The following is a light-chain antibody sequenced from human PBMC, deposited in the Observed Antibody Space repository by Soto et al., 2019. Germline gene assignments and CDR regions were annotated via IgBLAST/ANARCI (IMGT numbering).Light chain of an antibody. CDR3: QHYNSYSEA. V-gene: IGKV1-5*03. CDR1: QTISSW. Sequence: DLQLPQSPSSLSASLEARVTITGRASQTISSWLAWYQQKPGKAPKLLIYNASTLKSGVPSRFSGSGSGTEFTLTISSLQPDDFATYYCQHYNSYSEAFGQGTRLEIK. J-gene: IGKJ5*01. CDR2: NAS.